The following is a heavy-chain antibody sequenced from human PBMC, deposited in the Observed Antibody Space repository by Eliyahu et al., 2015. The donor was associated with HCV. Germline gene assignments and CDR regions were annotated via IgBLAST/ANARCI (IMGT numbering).Heavy chain of an antibody. D-gene: IGHD6-19*01. J-gene: IGHJ3*02. CDR2: IERKTDGGTT. V-gene: IGHV3-15*04. Sequence: GLEWVGRIERKTDGGTTDYVAPVKGRFTISRDDSKNTLYLQMNSLKTEDTAVYYCTTDHRWLVSYGFDIWGQGTMVTVSS. CDR3: TTDHRWLVSYGFDI.